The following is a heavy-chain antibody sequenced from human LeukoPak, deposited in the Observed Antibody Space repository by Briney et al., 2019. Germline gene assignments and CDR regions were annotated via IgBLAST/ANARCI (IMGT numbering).Heavy chain of an antibody. Sequence: GGSLRLSCAASGFTFSTYSMNWVRQAPGKGLEWVSSISSISNYIYYTDSVKGRFTISRDNAKNSLYLQMNSLRAEDTALYYCAKDIATGNRLYYFDYWGQGTLVTVSS. D-gene: IGHD1-14*01. J-gene: IGHJ4*02. CDR3: AKDIATGNRLYYFDY. CDR2: ISSISNYI. V-gene: IGHV3-21*04. CDR1: GFTFSTYS.